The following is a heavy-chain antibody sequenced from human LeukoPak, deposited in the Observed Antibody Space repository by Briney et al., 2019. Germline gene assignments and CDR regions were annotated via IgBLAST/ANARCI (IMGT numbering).Heavy chain of an antibody. V-gene: IGHV1-46*01. CDR3: AREDLGYYDSGSYSAFDI. J-gene: IGHJ3*02. CDR2: INPSGGTT. D-gene: IGHD3-10*01. Sequence: ASVKVSCKASGYTFTSNYMHWVRQAPGQGLEWMGIINPSGGTTTYAQKFQGRVTMTRDTSTSTVYMELSGLRSEDTAVYYCAREDLGYYDSGSYSAFDIWGQGTVVTVSS. CDR1: GYTFTSNY.